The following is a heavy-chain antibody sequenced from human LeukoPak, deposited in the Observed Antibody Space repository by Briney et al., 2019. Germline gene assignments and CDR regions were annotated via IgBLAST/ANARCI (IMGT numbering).Heavy chain of an antibody. CDR2: ISGSGGST. CDR3: AKLSYSSGWYSLLPAHPYYFDY. Sequence: PGGSLRLSCAASGFTFSSYAMSWVRQAPGKGLEWVSAISGSGGSTYYADSVKGRFTISRDNSKNTLYLQMNSLRAEDTAVYYCAKLSYSSGWYSLLPAHPYYFDYWGQGTLVTVSS. J-gene: IGHJ4*02. D-gene: IGHD6-19*01. CDR1: GFTFSSYA. V-gene: IGHV3-23*01.